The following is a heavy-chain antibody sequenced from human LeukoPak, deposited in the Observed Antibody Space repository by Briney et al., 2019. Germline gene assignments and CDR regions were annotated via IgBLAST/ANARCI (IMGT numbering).Heavy chain of an antibody. CDR3: VRGTGY. CDR1: GFTFGTYV. J-gene: IGHJ4*02. V-gene: IGHV3-64D*06. Sequence: GGSLRLSSSVSGFTFGTYVMHWVRQPPGKGLEYVSAISSNGDNTYYADSVKGRFTISRDNSKNTLYLQMSSLRCDDTAVYYCVRGTGYWGQGTLVTVSS. CDR2: ISSNGDNT.